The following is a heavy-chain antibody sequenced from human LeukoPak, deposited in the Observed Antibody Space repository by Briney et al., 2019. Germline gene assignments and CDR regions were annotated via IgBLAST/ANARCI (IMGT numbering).Heavy chain of an antibody. CDR2: ISSSGSTI. D-gene: IGHD3-22*01. Sequence: GGSLRLSCAASGFTFSDYYMSWIRQAPGKGLEWVSYISSSGSTIYYADSVKGRFTISRDNAKNSLYLQMNSLRAEDTAVYYCARDERSDDSSEYCFDYWGQGTLVTVSS. CDR1: GFTFSDYY. CDR3: ARDERSDDSSEYCFDY. V-gene: IGHV3-11*01. J-gene: IGHJ4*02.